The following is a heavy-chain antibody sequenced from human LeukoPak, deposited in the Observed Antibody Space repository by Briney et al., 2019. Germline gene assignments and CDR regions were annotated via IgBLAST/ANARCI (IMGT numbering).Heavy chain of an antibody. D-gene: IGHD3-10*01. V-gene: IGHV3-30*01. Sequence: PGRSLRLSCAASGFTFSSCAMHWVRQAPGKGLQWVAVILYDGSDKYFADSVKGRFIISRDNSKNTLYLQMNSLTAEDTAVYYCARVVAGSVYNSGMDVWGQGTTVTVSS. J-gene: IGHJ6*02. CDR1: GFTFSSCA. CDR2: ILYDGSDK. CDR3: ARVVAGSVYNSGMDV.